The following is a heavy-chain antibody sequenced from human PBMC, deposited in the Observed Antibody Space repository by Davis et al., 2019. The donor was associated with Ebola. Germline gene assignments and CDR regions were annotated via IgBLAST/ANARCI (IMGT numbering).Heavy chain of an antibody. V-gene: IGHV4-39*01. J-gene: IGHJ4*02. Sequence: SETLSLTCPISGWSMNIGAYLWGWVRQPPGLRLEWIGSTYYSGSTYYNPSLKSRVTISVDTSNNQFSLKLNSVTAADTAMYYCARLDSQRYFDYWGQGTLVTISS. CDR2: TYYSGST. D-gene: IGHD3/OR15-3a*01. CDR1: GWSMNIGAYL. CDR3: ARLDSQRYFDY.